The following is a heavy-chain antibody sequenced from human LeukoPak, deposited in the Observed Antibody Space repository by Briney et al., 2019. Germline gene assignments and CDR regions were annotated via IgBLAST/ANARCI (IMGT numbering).Heavy chain of an antibody. D-gene: IGHD2-2*01. CDR2: IYTSGST. J-gene: IGHJ6*03. CDR1: GGSISSYY. V-gene: IGHV4-4*07. CDR3: ARVGLYCSSTSCYDYYYYMDV. Sequence: SETLSLTCTVSGGSISSYYWSWIRQPAGKGLEWSGRIYTSGSTNYNPSLKSRVTMSVDTSKTQFSLKLTSVTAADTAVYYCARVGLYCSSTSCYDYYYYMDVWGKGTTVTISS.